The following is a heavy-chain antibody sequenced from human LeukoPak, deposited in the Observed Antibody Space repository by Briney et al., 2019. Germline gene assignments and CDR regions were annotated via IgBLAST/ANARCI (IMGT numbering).Heavy chain of an antibody. D-gene: IGHD5-12*01. V-gene: IGHV1-2*02. Sequence: ASVKVSCKASGYTFTDYYIHWVRQAPGQGLEWMGWINPNTGDTKFPQKFQGRVTMTGDTSISTAFMDLSSLTSDDTAVYYCATFASGGGLWGQGALVTVSS. CDR3: ATFASGGGL. CDR1: GYTFTDYY. CDR2: INPNTGDT. J-gene: IGHJ4*02.